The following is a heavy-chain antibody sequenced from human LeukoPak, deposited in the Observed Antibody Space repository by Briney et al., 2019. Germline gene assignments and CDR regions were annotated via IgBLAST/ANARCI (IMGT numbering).Heavy chain of an antibody. CDR1: GGSISSSSYY. V-gene: IGHV4-39*07. CDR3: ARAPMIVVGDAFDI. CDR2: IYYSGST. J-gene: IGHJ3*02. D-gene: IGHD3-22*01. Sequence: SETLSLTCTVSGGSISSSSYYWGWIRQPPGKGLEWIGSIYYSGSTNYNPSLKSRVTISVDTSKNQFSLKLSSVTAADTAVYYCARAPMIVVGDAFDIWGQGTMVTVSS.